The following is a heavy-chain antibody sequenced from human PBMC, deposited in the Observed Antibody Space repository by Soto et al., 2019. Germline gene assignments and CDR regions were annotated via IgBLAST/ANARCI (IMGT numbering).Heavy chain of an antibody. CDR1: GFSLSTDGVG. CDR2: IYWDDDQ. Sequence: QITLKESGPTLVKPTQTLTLTCTFSGFSLSTDGVGVGWIRQPPGKALEWLALIYWDDDQRYSPSLKTRLTITKDTSKNQVVLTMTNIDPLDTATYYCAHAYGGTSWPNDAFDVWGQGTVVTVSS. CDR3: AHAYGGTSWPNDAFDV. J-gene: IGHJ3*01. V-gene: IGHV2-5*02. D-gene: IGHD2-2*01.